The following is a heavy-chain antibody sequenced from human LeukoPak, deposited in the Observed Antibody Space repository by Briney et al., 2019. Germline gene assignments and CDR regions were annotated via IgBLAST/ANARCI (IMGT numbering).Heavy chain of an antibody. J-gene: IGHJ4*02. CDR3: AKGVYGSPRKLSLYPFDY. Sequence: PGGSLRLSCAASGFTFSTYAMSWVRQAPGKGLEWVSAIRGSDGSTYYADSVKGRFTISRDNSKNTLYLQMNSLRAEDTAVYYCAKGVYGSPRKLSLYPFDYWAREPWSPSPQ. CDR2: IRGSDGST. D-gene: IGHD3-16*02. CDR1: GFTFSTYA. V-gene: IGHV3-23*01.